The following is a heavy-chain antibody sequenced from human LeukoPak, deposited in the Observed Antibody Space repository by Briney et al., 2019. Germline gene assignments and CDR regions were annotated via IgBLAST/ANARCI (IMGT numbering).Heavy chain of an antibody. CDR1: GGSLSSSNW. V-gene: IGHV4-4*02. D-gene: IGHD3-10*01. Sequence: SETLSLTCAVSGGSLSSSNWWSWVRQPPGKGLEWIGEIYHSGSTNCNPSLKSRVTISVDRSKTQFSLKLSSVTAADTAVYYCARFYGFGELFSYGMDVWGQGTTVTVSS. CDR3: ARFYGFGELFSYGMDV. CDR2: IYHSGST. J-gene: IGHJ6*02.